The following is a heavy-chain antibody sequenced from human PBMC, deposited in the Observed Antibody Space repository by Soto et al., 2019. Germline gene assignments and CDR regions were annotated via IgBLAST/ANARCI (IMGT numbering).Heavy chain of an antibody. Sequence: TLSLTCTVSGGSISSYYWSWIRQPPGKGLEWIGYIYYSGSTNYNPSLKSRVTISVDTSKNQFSLKLSSVTAADTAVYYCARDSRAAAHYMDVWGKGTTVTVSS. CDR2: IYYSGST. CDR1: GGSISSYY. D-gene: IGHD6-13*01. J-gene: IGHJ6*03. CDR3: ARDSRAAAHYMDV. V-gene: IGHV4-59*01.